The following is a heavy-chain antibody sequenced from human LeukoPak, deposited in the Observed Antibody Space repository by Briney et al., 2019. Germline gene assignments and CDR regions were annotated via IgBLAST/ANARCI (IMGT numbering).Heavy chain of an antibody. Sequence: ASVKVSCKASGFTFTGYYFHWVRQAPGQGLEWMGWVNPNTGGTNYAQMFQGRVTMARDTSISTAYMELSGLRYDDTALYYCAAWRGYANAWSGPFDNWGQGTPVTVSS. D-gene: IGHD3-16*01. V-gene: IGHV1-2*02. J-gene: IGHJ4*02. CDR1: GFTFTGYY. CDR3: AAWRGYANAWSGPFDN. CDR2: VNPNTGGT.